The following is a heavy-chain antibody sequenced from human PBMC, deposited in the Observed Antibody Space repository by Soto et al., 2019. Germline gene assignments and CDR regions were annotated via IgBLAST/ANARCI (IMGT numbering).Heavy chain of an antibody. Sequence: PGGSIKISRNCAGKLCSNYWSALVLQIPGKGLDWMWVIFVCDSDTRYSPSFEGQVTISADKSISTVYLQWDSLKASDTAIYYCARNWGSSVAVRPPGDWGQGTQVTVSS. J-gene: IGHJ4*02. CDR1: GKLCSNYW. CDR3: ARNWGSSVAVRPPGD. V-gene: IGHV5-51*01. CDR2: IFVCDSDT. D-gene: IGHD6-6*01.